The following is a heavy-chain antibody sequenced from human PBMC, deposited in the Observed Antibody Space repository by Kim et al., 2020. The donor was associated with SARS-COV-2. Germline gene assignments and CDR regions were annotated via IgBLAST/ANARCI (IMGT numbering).Heavy chain of an antibody. CDR3: TTDRYNYFDY. J-gene: IGHJ4*02. CDR2: TT. Sequence: TTDYAAPVKGRFTISRDDSKNTLYLQMNSLKTEDTAVYYCTTDRYNYFDYWGQGTLVTVSS. V-gene: IGHV3-15*01. D-gene: IGHD1-1*01.